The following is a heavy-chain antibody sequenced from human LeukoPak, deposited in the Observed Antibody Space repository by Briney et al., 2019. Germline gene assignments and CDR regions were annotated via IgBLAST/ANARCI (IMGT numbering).Heavy chain of an antibody. D-gene: IGHD2-2*01. CDR2: INHSGST. CDR3: ARVSLKDIVVVPAANIATAGRNSTASFDY. V-gene: IGHV4-34*01. CDR1: GGSFSSCY. J-gene: IGHJ4*02. Sequence: SETLSLTCAVYGGSFSSCYWSWIRQPPGKGLEWIGEINHSGSTNYNPSPKSRVTISVDTSKNQFSLKLSSVTAADTAVYYCARVSLKDIVVVPAANIATAGRNSTASFDYWGQGTLVTVSS.